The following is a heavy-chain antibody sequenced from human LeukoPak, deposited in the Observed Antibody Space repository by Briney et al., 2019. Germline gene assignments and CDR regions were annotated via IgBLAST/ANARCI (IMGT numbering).Heavy chain of an antibody. Sequence: PSETLSLTCTVSGGSISSGDYYWSWIRQPPGKGLEWIGDIYYSGSTYYNPSLKSRVTISVDTSKNQFSLKLSSVTAADTAVYYCARAARDSSGWYAIYYYYYYMDVWGKGTTVTVSS. CDR2: IYYSGST. V-gene: IGHV4-30-4*08. J-gene: IGHJ6*03. D-gene: IGHD6-19*01. CDR3: ARAARDSSGWYAIYYYYYYMDV. CDR1: GGSISSGDYY.